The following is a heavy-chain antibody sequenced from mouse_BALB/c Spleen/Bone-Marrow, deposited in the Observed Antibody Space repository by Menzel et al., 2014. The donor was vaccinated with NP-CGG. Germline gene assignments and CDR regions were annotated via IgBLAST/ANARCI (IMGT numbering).Heavy chain of an antibody. J-gene: IGHJ2*01. D-gene: IGHD1-1*01. V-gene: IGHV14-3*02. CDR3: ARYYYGSSLFDY. CDR1: GFNIKDTY. CDR2: IDPANGNT. Sequence: VQLQQPGAELVKPGASVKLSCTASGFNIKDTYMHWVKQRPEQGLEWIGRIDPANGNTKNDPKFQGKATITADTSSNTAYLQLSSLTSEDTAVYYCARYYYGSSLFDYWGQGTTLTVSS.